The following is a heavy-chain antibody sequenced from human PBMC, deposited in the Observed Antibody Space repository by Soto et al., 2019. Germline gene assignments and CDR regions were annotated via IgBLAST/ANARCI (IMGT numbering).Heavy chain of an antibody. CDR2: ISYDGSNK. CDR1: GFTFSSYG. J-gene: IGHJ4*02. CDR3: AKDRLSGTGYY. Sequence: QVQLVESGGGVVQPGRSLRLSCAASGFTFSSYGMHWVRQAPGKGLEWVAVISYDGSNKYYADSVKGRFTISRDNSKNTLYLQMNSLRAEDTAVYYCAKDRLSGTGYYWGQGTLVTVSS. V-gene: IGHV3-30*18. D-gene: IGHD2-8*02.